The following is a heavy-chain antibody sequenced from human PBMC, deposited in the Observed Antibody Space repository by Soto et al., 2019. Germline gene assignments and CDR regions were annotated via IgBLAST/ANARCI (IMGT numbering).Heavy chain of an antibody. D-gene: IGHD4-4*01. CDR2: IYHSGST. CDR1: GGSVSSGGYS. Sequence: SETLSLTCAVSGGSVSSGGYSWSWIRQPPGKGLEWIGYIYHSGSTYYNPSLKSRVTISVDRSKNQFSLNLSSVTAADTAVYYCARGMTTVTTYDYWGLGTLVTVSS. V-gene: IGHV4-30-2*01. CDR3: ARGMTTVTTYDY. J-gene: IGHJ4*02.